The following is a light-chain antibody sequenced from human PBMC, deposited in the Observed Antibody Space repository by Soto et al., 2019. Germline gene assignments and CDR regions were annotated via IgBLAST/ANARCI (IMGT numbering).Light chain of an antibody. Sequence: DIQMTQSPSTVSASVGDRVTITCRASQSISSWLAWYQQKPGKAPKLLIYKASILESGVPSRFSGSESGTEFTLTISSLQPDDFATYYCQQYNSYSWTFGQGTKVEIK. CDR3: QQYNSYSWT. J-gene: IGKJ1*01. V-gene: IGKV1-5*03. CDR1: QSISSW. CDR2: KAS.